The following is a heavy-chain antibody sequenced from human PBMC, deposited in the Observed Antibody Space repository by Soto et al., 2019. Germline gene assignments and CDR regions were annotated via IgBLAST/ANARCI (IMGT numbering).Heavy chain of an antibody. CDR3: ARGDYYDVSGPFSDAFDI. CDR2: ISSSSSYI. Sequence: GGSRRLSCAASGFTFSSYSMNWVRQAPGKGLEWVSSISSSSSYIYYADSVKGRFTISRDNSKNTLYLQMNSLRVEDTAVYYCARGDYYDVSGPFSDAFDIWGQGTMVTVSS. V-gene: IGHV3-21*01. J-gene: IGHJ3*02. CDR1: GFTFSSYS. D-gene: IGHD3-22*01.